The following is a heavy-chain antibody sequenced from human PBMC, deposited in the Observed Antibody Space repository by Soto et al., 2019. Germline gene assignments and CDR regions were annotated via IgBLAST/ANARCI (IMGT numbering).Heavy chain of an antibody. V-gene: IGHV1-46*01. Sequence: ASVKVSCKASGYTFTSYYMHWVRQAPGQGLEWMGIINPSGGSTSYAQKFQGRVTMTRDTSTSTVYMELSSLRSEDTAVYYCASAANSVGAPDVWGQGTTVTVSS. J-gene: IGHJ6*02. D-gene: IGHD1-26*01. CDR3: ASAANSVGAPDV. CDR1: GYTFTSYY. CDR2: INPSGGST.